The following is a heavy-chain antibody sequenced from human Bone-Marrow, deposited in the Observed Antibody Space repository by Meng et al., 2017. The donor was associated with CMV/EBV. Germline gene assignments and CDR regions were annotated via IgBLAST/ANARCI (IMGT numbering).Heavy chain of an antibody. Sequence: ASVKVSCKASGYTFTSYGISWVRQAPGQGLEWMGWISAYNGNTNYAQKLQGRVTMTRDTSTSTVYMELSSLRSEDTAVYYCARESWLGGLDYWGQGTLVTVSS. J-gene: IGHJ4*02. D-gene: IGHD5-12*01. V-gene: IGHV1-18*01. CDR3: ARESWLGGLDY. CDR1: GYTFTSYG. CDR2: ISAYNGNT.